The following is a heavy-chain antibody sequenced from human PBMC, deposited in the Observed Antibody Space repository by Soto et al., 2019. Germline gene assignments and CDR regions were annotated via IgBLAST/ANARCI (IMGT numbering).Heavy chain of an antibody. D-gene: IGHD6-13*01. CDR1: GYTFTSYG. V-gene: IGHV1-18*01. Sequence: QIQLVQSGTEVREPGASVKVSCQASGYTFTSYGIIWVRQVPGQGLELMGWISGYNNNKNYAQKYQARVTMTTDTSTRTAYMELRSLRSDDTAVYYCARVGAIAPAEGDYWGQGTLVTVSS. CDR2: ISGYNNNK. J-gene: IGHJ4*02. CDR3: ARVGAIAPAEGDY.